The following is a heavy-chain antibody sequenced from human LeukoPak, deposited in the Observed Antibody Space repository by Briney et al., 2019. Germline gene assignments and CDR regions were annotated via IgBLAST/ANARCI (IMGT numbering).Heavy chain of an antibody. CDR1: EFSFSIYA. V-gene: IGHV3-23*01. CDR2: ITSSGEST. D-gene: IGHD3-22*01. Sequence: GGSLRLSRAASEFSFSIYAMSWVRQAPGKGLEWVSSITSSGESTYYTGSVKGRFTISRDNSKNTLYLQMNSLRAEDTAVYYCARDRPNYYGSNGHYYQRNGDHWGQGTLVTVSS. J-gene: IGHJ5*02. CDR3: ARDRPNYYGSNGHYYQRNGDH.